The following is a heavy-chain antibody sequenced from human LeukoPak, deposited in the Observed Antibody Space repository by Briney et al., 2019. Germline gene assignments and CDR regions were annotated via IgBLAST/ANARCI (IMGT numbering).Heavy chain of an antibody. Sequence: SQTLSLTCTVSGGSISSTDYYWGWVRQHPERGLEWIGYISFSGSTYYNPPLKSRVTTSVDTSKRQFSLKLSSVTAADTAVYYCARESHRYGYGFDYWGQGILVTVSS. CDR2: ISFSGST. CDR1: GGSISSTDYY. D-gene: IGHD5-18*01. V-gene: IGHV4-31*03. CDR3: ARESHRYGYGFDY. J-gene: IGHJ4*02.